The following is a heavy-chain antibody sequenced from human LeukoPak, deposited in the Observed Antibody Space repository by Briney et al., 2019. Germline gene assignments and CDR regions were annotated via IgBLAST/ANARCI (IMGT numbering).Heavy chain of an antibody. CDR3: AKYDDFWSGPFDY. CDR2: ISGSGGST. D-gene: IGHD3-3*01. V-gene: IGHV3-23*01. CDR1: GYTLSSYA. J-gene: IGHJ4*02. Sequence: GGSLRLSCAASGYTLSSYAMSWVRQAPGKGLEWVSAISGSGGSTYYADSVKGRFTISRDNSKNTLYLQMNSLRAEDTAVYYCAKYDDFWSGPFDYWGQGTLVTVSS.